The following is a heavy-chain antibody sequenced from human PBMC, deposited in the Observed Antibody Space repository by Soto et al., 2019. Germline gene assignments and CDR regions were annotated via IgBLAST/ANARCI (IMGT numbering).Heavy chain of an antibody. Sequence: GGSLRLSCVASGFPFSSYAISWARQTPGKGLEWVSGISGSGGRTYYADSVKGRFTISRDNSNNTLSLQMHILRVEDTAVYFCAKGGYYSLFDTWGQGTMVTVSS. D-gene: IGHD3-16*01. J-gene: IGHJ3*02. CDR1: GFPFSSYA. CDR3: AKGGYYSLFDT. CDR2: ISGSGGRT. V-gene: IGHV3-23*01.